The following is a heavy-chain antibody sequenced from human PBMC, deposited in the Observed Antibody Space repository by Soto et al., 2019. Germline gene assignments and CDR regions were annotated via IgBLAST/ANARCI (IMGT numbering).Heavy chain of an antibody. V-gene: IGHV3-23*01. CDR3: AKGAGSLYTNNDY. CDR1: GFTFSSHA. Sequence: PGGSLRLSCAASGFTFSSHAMSWVRQAPGRGLEWVSAISGSGGSTFYANSVQGRFTISRDNSKNTLYVQMNSLTAEDTAVYYCAKGAGSLYTNNDYWGQGTLVTVSS. J-gene: IGHJ4*02. D-gene: IGHD2-2*02. CDR2: ISGSGGST.